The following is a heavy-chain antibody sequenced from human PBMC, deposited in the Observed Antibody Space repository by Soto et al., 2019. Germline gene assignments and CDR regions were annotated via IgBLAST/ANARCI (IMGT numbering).Heavy chain of an antibody. CDR3: ARVPKRDQYYYDNSAYYYGLFDY. D-gene: IGHD3-22*01. CDR2: IYYSGST. V-gene: IGHV4-30-4*01. J-gene: IGHJ4*02. CDR1: GGSISSGDYY. Sequence: QVQLQESGPGLVKPSQTLSLTCTVSGGSISSGDYYWSWIRQPPGKGLEWIGYIYYSGSTYYNPFVRSIVTISADTSKIQFSLKRSSVTAADTAVYYCARVPKRDQYYYDNSAYYYGLFDYWGQGTLVTVSS.